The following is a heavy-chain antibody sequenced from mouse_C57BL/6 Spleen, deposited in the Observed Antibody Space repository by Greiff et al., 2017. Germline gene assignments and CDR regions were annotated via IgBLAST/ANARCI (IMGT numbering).Heavy chain of an antibody. CDR3: ARGYGGYAMDY. CDR2: ISSGSSTI. V-gene: IGHV5-17*01. J-gene: IGHJ4*01. CDR1: GFTFSDYG. D-gene: IGHD1-1*01. Sequence: EVKLMESGGGLVKPGGSLKLSCAASGFTFSDYGMHWVRQAPEKGLEWVAYISSGSSTIYYADTVKGRFTISRDNAKNTLFLQMTSLRSEDTAMYYCARGYGGYAMDYWGQGTSVTVSS.